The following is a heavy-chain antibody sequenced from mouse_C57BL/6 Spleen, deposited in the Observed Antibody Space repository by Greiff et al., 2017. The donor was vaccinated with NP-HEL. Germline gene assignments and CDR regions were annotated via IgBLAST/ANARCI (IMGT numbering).Heavy chain of an antibody. CDR1: GYTFTSYW. CDR2: IDPSDSET. CDR3: ARWVPNYFDY. J-gene: IGHJ2*01. Sequence: QVHVKQPGAELVRPGSSVKLSCKASGYTFTSYWMHWVKQRPIQGLEWIGNIDPSDSETHYNQKFKDKATLTVDKSSSTAYMQLSSLTSEDSAVYYCARWVPNYFDYWGQGTTLTVSS. V-gene: IGHV1-52*01.